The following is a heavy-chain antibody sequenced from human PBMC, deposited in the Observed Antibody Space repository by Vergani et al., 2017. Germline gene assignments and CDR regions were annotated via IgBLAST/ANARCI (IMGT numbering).Heavy chain of an antibody. V-gene: IGHV4-61*02. CDR1: GGSISSGSYY. J-gene: IGHJ5*02. CDR2: IYTSGST. Sequence: QVQLQGSGPGLVKPSQTLSLTCTVSGGSISSGSYYWSWIRQPAGKGLEWIGRIYTSGSTNYNPSLKSRVTMSVDTSKNQFSLKRSSVTAADTAVYYCARDRGLYGPAARNWFDPWGQGTLVTVSS. D-gene: IGHD2-2*01. CDR3: ARDRGLYGPAARNWFDP.